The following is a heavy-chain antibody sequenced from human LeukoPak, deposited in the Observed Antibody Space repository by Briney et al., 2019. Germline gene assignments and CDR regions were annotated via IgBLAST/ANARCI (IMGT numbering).Heavy chain of an antibody. V-gene: IGHV3-7*01. CDR3: ARVASSGYYYFSDY. Sequence: AGGSLRLSCAASGSTFSSYWMNWVRQAPGKGLEWVANIKQDGSERYYVDSVKGRFTISRGNAKNSLYLQMNSLRAEDTAVYYCARVASSGYYYFSDYWGQGTQVTVSS. CDR1: GSTFSSYW. J-gene: IGHJ4*02. CDR2: IKQDGSER. D-gene: IGHD3-22*01.